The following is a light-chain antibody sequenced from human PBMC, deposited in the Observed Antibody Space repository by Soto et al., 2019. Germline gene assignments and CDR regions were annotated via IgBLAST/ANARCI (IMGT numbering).Light chain of an antibody. J-gene: IGKJ2*01. V-gene: IGKV3-20*01. CDR3: QQYGSSPPYT. Sequence: EIVLTQSPATLSLSPGERATLSCRASQSISSSLAWYQQKSGQAPRLLIYGASSRATGIPDRFSGSGSGTDFTLTISRLEPEDFAVYYCQQYGSSPPYTFGQGTKLEIK. CDR2: GAS. CDR1: QSISSS.